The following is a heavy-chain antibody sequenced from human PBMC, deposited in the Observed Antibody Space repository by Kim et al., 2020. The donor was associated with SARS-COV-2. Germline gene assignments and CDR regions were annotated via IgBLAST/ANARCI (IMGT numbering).Heavy chain of an antibody. CDR3: ARDTPYCSSTSCYIDYFDY. CDR1: GYTFTSYG. J-gene: IGHJ4*02. D-gene: IGHD2-2*02. Sequence: ASVKVSCKASGYTFTSYGISWVRQAPGQGLEWMGWISAYNGNTNYAQKLQGRVTMTTDTSTSTAYMELRSLRSDDTAVYYCARDTPYCSSTSCYIDYFDYWGQGTLVTVSS. V-gene: IGHV1-18*01. CDR2: ISAYNGNT.